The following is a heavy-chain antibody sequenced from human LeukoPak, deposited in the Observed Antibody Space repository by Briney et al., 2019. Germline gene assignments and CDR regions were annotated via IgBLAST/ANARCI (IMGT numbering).Heavy chain of an antibody. CDR3: ARGSLYDFWSGYYQPHFDY. CDR2: INHSGST. J-gene: IGHJ4*02. CDR1: GGSFSGYY. D-gene: IGHD3-3*01. Sequence: SETLSLTCAVYGGSFSGYYWSWIRQPPGKGLEWIGEINHSGSTNYNPSLKSRVTISVDTSKNQFSLKPSSVTAADTAVYYCARGSLYDFWSGYYQPHFDYWGQGTLVTVSS. V-gene: IGHV4-34*01.